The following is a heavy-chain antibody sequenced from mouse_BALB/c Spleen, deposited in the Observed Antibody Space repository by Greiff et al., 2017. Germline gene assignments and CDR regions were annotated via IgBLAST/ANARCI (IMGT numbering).Heavy chain of an antibody. V-gene: IGHV2-2*02. D-gene: IGHD4-1*01. CDR3: ARKANWDDAMDY. Sequence: QVQLKESGPGLVQPSQSLSITCTVSGFSLTSYGVHWVRQSPGKGLEWLGVIWSGGSSDYNAAFISRLSISKDNSKSQVFFKMNSLQANDTAIYYCARKANWDDAMDYWGQGTSVTVSS. J-gene: IGHJ4*01. CDR1: GFSLTSYG. CDR2: IWSGGSS.